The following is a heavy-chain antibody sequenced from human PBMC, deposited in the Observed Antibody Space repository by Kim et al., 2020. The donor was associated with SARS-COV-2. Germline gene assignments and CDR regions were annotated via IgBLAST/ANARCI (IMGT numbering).Heavy chain of an antibody. J-gene: IGHJ4*02. D-gene: IGHD4-17*01. Sequence: GGSLRLSCAASGFTFSSYAMSWVRQAPGKGLEWVSAISGSGGSTYYADSVKGRFTISRDNSKNTLYLQMNSLRAEDTAVYYCAKAATYYGAQARHFDYWGQGTLVTVSS. V-gene: IGHV3-23*01. CDR3: AKAATYYGAQARHFDY. CDR1: GFTFSSYA. CDR2: ISGSGGST.